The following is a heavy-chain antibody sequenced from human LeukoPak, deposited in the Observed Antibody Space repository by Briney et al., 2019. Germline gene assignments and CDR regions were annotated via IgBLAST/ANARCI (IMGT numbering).Heavy chain of an antibody. D-gene: IGHD6-13*01. Sequence: GASVKVSCKVSGYTLTELSMHWVRQAPGKGLEWMGGFDPEDGETIYAQKSQGRVTMTEDTSTDTAYMELSSLRSEDTAVYYCATGGAAAGLNWFDPWGQGTLVTVSS. CDR2: FDPEDGET. J-gene: IGHJ5*02. CDR3: ATGGAAAGLNWFDP. CDR1: GYTLTELS. V-gene: IGHV1-24*01.